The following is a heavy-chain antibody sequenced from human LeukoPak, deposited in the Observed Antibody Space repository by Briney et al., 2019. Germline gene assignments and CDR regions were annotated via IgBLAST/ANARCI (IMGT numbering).Heavy chain of an antibody. D-gene: IGHD6-19*01. Sequence: GASVKVSCKASGYTFTSYGISWVRQAPGQGLEWMGWISAYNGNTNYAQKLQGRVTMTTDTSTSTAYMELSSLRSEDTAVYYCARDDDSGWPNWSDPWGQGTLVTVSS. V-gene: IGHV1-18*01. J-gene: IGHJ5*02. CDR1: GYTFTSYG. CDR3: ARDDDSGWPNWSDP. CDR2: ISAYNGNT.